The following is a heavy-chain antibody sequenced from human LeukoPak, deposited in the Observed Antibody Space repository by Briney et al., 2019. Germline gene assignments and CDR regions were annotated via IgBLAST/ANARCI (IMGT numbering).Heavy chain of an antibody. CDR1: GGSISSSSYY. D-gene: IGHD6-13*01. Sequence: PSETLSLTCTVSGGSISSSSYYWGWIRQPPGKGLEWIGSIYYSGSTYYNPSLKSRVTISVDTSKNQFSLKLSSVTAADTAVYYCAGLLRVRVATRMAAAGIWHWGQGTLVTVSS. CDR2: IYYSGST. J-gene: IGHJ1*01. CDR3: AGLLRVRVATRMAAAGIWH. V-gene: IGHV4-39*01.